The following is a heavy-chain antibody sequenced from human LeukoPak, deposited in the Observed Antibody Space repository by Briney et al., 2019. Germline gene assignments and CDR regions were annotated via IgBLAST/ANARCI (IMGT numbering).Heavy chain of an antibody. Sequence: PGGSLRLSCAASGFTFSSYSMNWVRQAPGEGLEWVSSISSSSSYIYYADSVKGRFTISRDNAKNSLYLQMNSLRAEDTAVYYCARADSSGRGAFDIWGQGTMVTASP. V-gene: IGHV3-21*01. CDR1: GFTFSSYS. CDR3: ARADSSGRGAFDI. D-gene: IGHD6-25*01. J-gene: IGHJ3*02. CDR2: ISSSSSYI.